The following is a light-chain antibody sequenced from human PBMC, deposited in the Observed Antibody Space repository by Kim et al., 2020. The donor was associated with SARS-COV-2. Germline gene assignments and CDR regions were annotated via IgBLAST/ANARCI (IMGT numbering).Light chain of an antibody. V-gene: IGKV3-20*01. J-gene: IGKJ5*01. CDR3: QQYGNSFT. CDR2: GTS. Sequence: WSPGERATLSCRASQSVSSNYLGWYQQKPGQAPRLLIYGTSNRATGIPDRFSGSGSGTDFTLTISRLEPEDFAVYYCQQYGNSFTFGQGTRLEIK. CDR1: QSVSSNY.